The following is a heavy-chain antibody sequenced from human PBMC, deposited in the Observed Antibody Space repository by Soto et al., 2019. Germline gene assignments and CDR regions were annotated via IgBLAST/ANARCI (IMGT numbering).Heavy chain of an antibody. CDR2: ISSNGGST. D-gene: IGHD4-17*01. CDR1: VFTFSSYA. V-gene: IGHV3-64*02. CDR3: ARLSYGVYDY. Sequence: PGGSLRLACASSVFTFSSYAMHWVRQAPGKGLEYVSAISSNGGSTYYADSVKGRFTISRDNSKNTLYLQMGSLRAEDMAVYYCARLSYGVYDYWGQGTLVTVSS. J-gene: IGHJ4*02.